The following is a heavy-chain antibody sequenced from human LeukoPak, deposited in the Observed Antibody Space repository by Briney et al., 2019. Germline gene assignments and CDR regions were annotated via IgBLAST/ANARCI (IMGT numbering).Heavy chain of an antibody. Sequence: GASVKVSCKASGYTFTSYAMNWVRQAPGQGLEWMGWINTNTGNPTYAQGFTGRFVFSLDTSVSTAYLQISSLKAEDTAVYYCARVPNCCEYCGGDCPATENDYWGQGTLVTVSS. J-gene: IGHJ4*02. V-gene: IGHV7-4-1*02. CDR1: GYTFTSYA. D-gene: IGHD2-21*02. CDR3: ARVPNCCEYCGGDCPATENDY. CDR2: INTNTGNP.